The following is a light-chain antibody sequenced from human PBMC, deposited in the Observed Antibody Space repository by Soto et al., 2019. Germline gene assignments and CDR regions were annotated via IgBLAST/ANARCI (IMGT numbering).Light chain of an antibody. J-gene: IGLJ2*01. Sequence: QSALTQPASVSGSPGQSITISCTGTSSDIGGYKYVSWYQQHPGKAPKRMIYDVSNRPSGVSNRFSGSKSGNTASLTVSGLQAEDEADYYCSSYTTSGALVVFGGGTKLTVL. CDR2: DVS. V-gene: IGLV2-14*01. CDR1: SSDIGGYKY. CDR3: SSYTTSGALVV.